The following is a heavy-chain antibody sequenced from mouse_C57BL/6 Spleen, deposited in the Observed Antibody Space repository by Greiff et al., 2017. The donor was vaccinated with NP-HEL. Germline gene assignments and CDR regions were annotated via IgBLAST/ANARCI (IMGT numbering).Heavy chain of an antibody. CDR1: GYTFTSYW. CDR3: ASLGRGFDY. D-gene: IGHD4-1*01. Sequence: QVQLQQSGAELVKPGASVKLSCKASGYTFTSYWMQWVKQRPGQGLEWIGEIDPSDSYTNYNQKFKGKATLTVDTSSTTAYMQLSSLTSEDSAVYYCASLGRGFDYWGQGTTLTVSS. CDR2: IDPSDSYT. V-gene: IGHV1-50*01. J-gene: IGHJ2*01.